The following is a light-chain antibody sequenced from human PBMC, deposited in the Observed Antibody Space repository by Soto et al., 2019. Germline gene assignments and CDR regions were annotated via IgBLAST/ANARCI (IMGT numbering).Light chain of an antibody. CDR3: HQYVTSPWA. CDR1: QTVGGSY. Sequence: EVALTQSPGTLSLSPGERATLSCRASQTVGGSYVAWFQHKPGQAPRLLIYPASSRATGIPDRVSGSGSGTDVSLTITGLEPEDSAVYYCHQYVTSPWALGQGTKVEVK. J-gene: IGKJ1*01. V-gene: IGKV3-20*01. CDR2: PAS.